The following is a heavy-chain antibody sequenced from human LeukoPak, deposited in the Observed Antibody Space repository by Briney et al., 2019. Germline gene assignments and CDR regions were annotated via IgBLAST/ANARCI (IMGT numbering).Heavy chain of an antibody. CDR2: ISGSGGTT. D-gene: IGHD5-18*01. J-gene: IGHJ4*02. CDR3: ARREYSHGYDY. CDR1: GFTFSSYA. Sequence: GGSLRLSCAASGFTFSSYAMSWVRQAPGKGLEWVSSISGSGGTTYYADSVKGRFTISRDNSKNTLYLQMNSLRAEDTAVYYCARREYSHGYDYWGQGPLVTVSS. V-gene: IGHV3-23*01.